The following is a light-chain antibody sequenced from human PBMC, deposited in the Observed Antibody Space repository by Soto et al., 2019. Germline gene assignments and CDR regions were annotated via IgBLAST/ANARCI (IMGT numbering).Light chain of an antibody. J-gene: IGLJ1*01. CDR2: EVN. CDR1: SSDIGSYNH. CDR3: SSYAGDNTYV. Sequence: QSALTQPASVSGSPGQSITISCSGTSSDIGSYNHVAWYQQFPGKAPKLIIYEVNRRPSGVPDRFSASKSANTASLTVAGLQAEDEADYYCSSYAGDNTYVFGSGTKVTVL. V-gene: IGLV2-8*01.